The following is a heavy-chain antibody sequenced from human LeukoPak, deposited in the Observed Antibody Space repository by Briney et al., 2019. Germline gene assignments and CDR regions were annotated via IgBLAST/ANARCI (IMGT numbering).Heavy chain of an antibody. CDR3: ARGDIVARPFDY. Sequence: PSETLSLTCAVYGGSFSGYYWSWIRQPPGKGLEWIGYIYYSGSTNYNPSLKSRVTISVDTSKNQFSLKLSSVTAADTAVYYCARGDIVARPFDYWGQGSLVTVSS. V-gene: IGHV4-59*12. D-gene: IGHD5-12*01. CDR1: GGSFSGYY. CDR2: IYYSGST. J-gene: IGHJ4*02.